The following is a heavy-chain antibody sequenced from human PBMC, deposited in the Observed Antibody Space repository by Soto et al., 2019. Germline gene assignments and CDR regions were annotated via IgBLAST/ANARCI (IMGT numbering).Heavy chain of an antibody. CDR3: ARDSSTTNPV. Sequence: ASVKVSCKTSGYTFTDYDINWARQATGQGLEWMGWMNPNSGNTGYAQKFQGRVSMTRNTATSTAYMELSSLRSDDTAIYYCARDSSTTNPVWGQGTMVTVSS. CDR1: GYTFTDYD. V-gene: IGHV1-8*01. CDR2: MNPNSGNT. D-gene: IGHD2-2*01. J-gene: IGHJ3*01.